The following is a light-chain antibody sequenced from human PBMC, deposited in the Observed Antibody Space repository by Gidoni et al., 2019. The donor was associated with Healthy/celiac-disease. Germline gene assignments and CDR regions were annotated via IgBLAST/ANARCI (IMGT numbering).Light chain of an antibody. CDR2: RNN. J-gene: IGLJ1*01. V-gene: IGLV1-44*01. CDR1: SSNIGSNT. Sequence: QSVLSQPPSASGTPEQRVTILGSGSSSNIGSNTVNWYQQLPGTAPKLLIYRNNQRPSGVPDRFSGSKSGTSASLAISGLQSEDEADYYCAAWDDSLNGHVFGTGTKVTVL. CDR3: AAWDDSLNGHV.